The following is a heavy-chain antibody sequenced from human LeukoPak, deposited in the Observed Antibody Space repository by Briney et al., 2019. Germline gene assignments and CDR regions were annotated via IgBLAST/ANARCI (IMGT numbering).Heavy chain of an antibody. CDR2: IYYTENT. CDR1: GGSIRSYY. D-gene: IGHD3-10*01. Sequence: PSETLSLTCTVSGGSIRSYYWSWIRQPPGKGLEWIGYIYYTENTNYNPSLKSRVTISVDTSKNQFSLKVSSVTAADTAVYYCARGLFYYGSGSHYFDFWGRGTLVTVSS. J-gene: IGHJ4*02. V-gene: IGHV4-59*01. CDR3: ARGLFYYGSGSHYFDF.